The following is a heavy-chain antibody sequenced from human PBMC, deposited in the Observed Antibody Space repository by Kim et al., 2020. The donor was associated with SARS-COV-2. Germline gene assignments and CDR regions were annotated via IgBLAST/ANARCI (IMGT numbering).Heavy chain of an antibody. J-gene: IGHJ6*02. D-gene: IGHD6-19*01. CDR2: ISAYNGNT. Sequence: ASVKVSCKASGYTFTSYGISWVRQAPGQGLEWMGWISAYNGNTNYAQKLQGRVTMTTDTSTSTAYMELRSLRSDDTAVYYCARVKQWLVGELNYYYGMDVWGQGTTVTVSS. V-gene: IGHV1-18*01. CDR3: ARVKQWLVGELNYYYGMDV. CDR1: GYTFTSYG.